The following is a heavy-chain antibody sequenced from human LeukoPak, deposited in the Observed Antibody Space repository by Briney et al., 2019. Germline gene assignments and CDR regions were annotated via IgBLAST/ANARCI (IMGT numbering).Heavy chain of an antibody. Sequence: GGSLRLSCTASGFSVESTYMSWVRQAPGKGLEWVSSIYSTDSTYYADSVKGRFTISRDISNNTVYLQMNSLRAEDTALYYCARGGYDILTGYYIHSDYWGQGTLVTVSS. J-gene: IGHJ4*02. CDR2: IYSTDST. CDR3: ARGGYDILTGYYIHSDY. D-gene: IGHD3-9*01. CDR1: GFSVESTY. V-gene: IGHV3-66*01.